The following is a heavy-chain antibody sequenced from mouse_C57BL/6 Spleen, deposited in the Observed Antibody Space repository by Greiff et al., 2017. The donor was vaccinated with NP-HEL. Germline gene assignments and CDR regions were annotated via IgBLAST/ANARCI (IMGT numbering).Heavy chain of an antibody. J-gene: IGHJ2*01. V-gene: IGHV10-1*01. CDR1: GFSFNTYA. Sequence: EVQGVESGGGLVQPKGSLKLSCAASGFSFNTYAMNWVRQAPGKGLEWVARIRSKSNNYATYYADSVKDRFTISRDDSESMLYLQMNNLKTEDTARYYCVRHGGLYGSSLDYWGQGTTLTVSS. CDR2: IRSKSNNYAT. CDR3: VRHGGLYGSSLDY. D-gene: IGHD1-1*01.